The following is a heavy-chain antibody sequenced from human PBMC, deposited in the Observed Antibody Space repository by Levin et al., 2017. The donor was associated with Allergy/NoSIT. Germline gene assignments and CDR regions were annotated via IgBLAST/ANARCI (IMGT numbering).Heavy chain of an antibody. J-gene: IGHJ4*02. D-gene: IGHD3-16*01. CDR3: VRWGPDKRPDY. V-gene: IGHV3-33*01. Sequence: GGSLRLSCVASGFTFSGHGMHWVRQAPGKGLEWVAVTWYDGSTKYYADSVKGRFTISRDNSKNTLYLEMNSLRAEDTAVYYCVRWGPDKRPDYWGQGTLVTVSS. CDR1: GFTFSGHG. CDR2: TWYDGSTK.